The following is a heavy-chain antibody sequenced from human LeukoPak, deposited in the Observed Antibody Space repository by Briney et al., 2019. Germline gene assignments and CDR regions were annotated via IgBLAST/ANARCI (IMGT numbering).Heavy chain of an antibody. Sequence: GGSLRLSFAASGFSFSSFSMNWVRQAPGKGLEWISYISSSGPTIYYADSVKGRFTISRDNAKNSVYLQMNSLRVEDTAVYYCTRLHGAYPIDFWGQGTLVTVSS. CDR2: ISSSGPTI. CDR1: GFSFSSFS. D-gene: IGHD4/OR15-4a*01. J-gene: IGHJ4*02. V-gene: IGHV3-48*01. CDR3: TRLHGAYPIDF.